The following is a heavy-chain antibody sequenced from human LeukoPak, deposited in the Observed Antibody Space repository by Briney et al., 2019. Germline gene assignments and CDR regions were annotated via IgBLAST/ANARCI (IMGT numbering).Heavy chain of an antibody. J-gene: IGHJ6*03. CDR1: GYTFTSYD. Sequence: ASVKVSCKASGYTFTSYDINWVRQATGQGLEWMGWMNPNSGNTGYAQKFQGRVTITRNTSISTAYMELRSLRSDDTAVYYCASRSSTDYYYYMDVWGKGTTVTVSS. CDR2: MNPNSGNT. V-gene: IGHV1-8*03. CDR3: ASRSSTDYYYYMDV. D-gene: IGHD2-2*01.